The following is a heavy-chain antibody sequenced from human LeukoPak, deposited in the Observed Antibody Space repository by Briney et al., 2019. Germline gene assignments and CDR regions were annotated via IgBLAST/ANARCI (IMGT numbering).Heavy chain of an antibody. D-gene: IGHD3-22*01. CDR1: GITLSNYG. CDR3: AKRGVVIRVILVGFHKEAYYFDS. J-gene: IGHJ4*02. V-gene: IGHV3-23*01. CDR2: ISGSGGGT. Sequence: GGSLRLSCAVSGITLSNYGMSWVRQAPGKGLEWVAGISGSGGGTNYADSVKGRFTISRDNPRNTLFLQMNNLRAEDTAVYFCAKRGVVIRVILVGFHKEAYYFDSWGQGALVTVSS.